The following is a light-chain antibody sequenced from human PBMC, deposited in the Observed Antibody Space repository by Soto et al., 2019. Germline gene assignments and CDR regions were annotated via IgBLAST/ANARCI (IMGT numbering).Light chain of an antibody. CDR3: QQYNNPVT. CDR2: GAS. CDR1: QSVSSN. Sequence: ETVMTQSPATLSVSPGERATLSCRASQSVSSNLAWYQQKPGQAPRLLIYGASTRATGIPARFSGSGSGTEFTLTISSLQSEDFAVYYCQQYNNPVTFGGGTKVEIK. J-gene: IGKJ4*01. V-gene: IGKV3-15*01.